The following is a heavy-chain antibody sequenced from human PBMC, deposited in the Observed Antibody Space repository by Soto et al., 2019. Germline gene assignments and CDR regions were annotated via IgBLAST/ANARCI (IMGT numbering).Heavy chain of an antibody. J-gene: IGHJ5*02. D-gene: IGHD3-16*01. CDR3: ARVIIGGSNWFDP. CDR1: GYTFTSYG. CDR2: ISAYNGNT. Sequence: ASVKVSCKAFGYTFTSYGITWVRQAPGQGLEWMGWISAYNGNTNYAQKLQGRVTMTTDTSTSTAYMELRSLRSDDTAVYYCARVIIGGSNWFDPWGQGTLVTSPQ. V-gene: IGHV1-18*04.